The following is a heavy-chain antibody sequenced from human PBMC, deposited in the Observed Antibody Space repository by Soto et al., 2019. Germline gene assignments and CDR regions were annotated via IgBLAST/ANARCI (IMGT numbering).Heavy chain of an antibody. V-gene: IGHV5-51*01. J-gene: IGHJ6*03. D-gene: IGHD3-3*01. CDR3: ARQMYYDFWSGYYPLTDYYYYYMDV. CDR2: IYPGDSDT. Sequence: PGESLKISCKGSGYSFTSYWIGWVRQMPGKGLEWMGIIYPGDSDTRYSPSFQGQVTISADKSISTAYLQWSSLKASDTAMYYCARQMYYDFWSGYYPLTDYYYYYMDVWGKGTMVTVSS. CDR1: GYSFTSYW.